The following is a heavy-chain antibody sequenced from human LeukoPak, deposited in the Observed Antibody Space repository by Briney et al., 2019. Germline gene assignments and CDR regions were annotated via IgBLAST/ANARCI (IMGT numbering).Heavy chain of an antibody. D-gene: IGHD2-15*01. CDR1: GGSISSSSYY. V-gene: IGHV4-39*07. CDR2: IYYSGST. J-gene: IGHJ5*02. CDR3: ASGGYCSGGSCFGGNYNWFDP. Sequence: SETLSLTCTVSGGSISSSSYYWGWIRQPPGKGLEWIGSIYYSGSTYYNPSLKSRVTISVDTSKNQFSLKLSSVTAADTAVYYCASGGYCSGGSCFGGNYNWFDPWGQGTLVTVSS.